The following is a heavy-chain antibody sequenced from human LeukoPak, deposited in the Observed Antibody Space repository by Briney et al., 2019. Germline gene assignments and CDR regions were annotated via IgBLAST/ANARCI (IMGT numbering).Heavy chain of an antibody. Sequence: EASVKVSCKASGYTFTGYHMHRVRQAPGQGLEWMGRINPNSGDTNNAQKFQGRVTMTRDTSISTAYMNLSRLTSDDTAVYYCARDYCSSTSCLFDYWGQGTLVTVSS. CDR3: ARDYCSSTSCLFDY. CDR1: GYTFTGYH. V-gene: IGHV1-2*06. CDR2: INPNSGDT. J-gene: IGHJ4*02. D-gene: IGHD2-2*01.